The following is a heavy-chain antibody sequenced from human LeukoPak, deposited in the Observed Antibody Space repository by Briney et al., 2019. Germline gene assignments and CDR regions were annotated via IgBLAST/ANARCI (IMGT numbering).Heavy chain of an antibody. V-gene: IGHV4-31*03. CDR1: GGSISSGGYY. D-gene: IGHD2-2*02. CDR3: AREIIGYCSSTSCYIGSNDAFDI. CDR2: IYYSGST. J-gene: IGHJ3*02. Sequence: SQTLSLTCTVSGGSISSGGYYWSWIRQHPGKGLEWIGYIYYSGSTYYNPSLKSRVTISVDTSKNQFSLKLSSVTAADTAVYYCAREIIGYCSSTSCYIGSNDAFDIWGQGTMITVSS.